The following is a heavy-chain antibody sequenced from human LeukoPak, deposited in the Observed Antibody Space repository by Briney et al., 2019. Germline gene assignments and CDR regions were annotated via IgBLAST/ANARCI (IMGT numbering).Heavy chain of an antibody. CDR2: ISAYNGST. V-gene: IGHV1-18*01. CDR1: GYTFTSYG. J-gene: IGHJ4*02. CDR3: ARDLDEEYSSGWSDY. Sequence: ASVKVSCKASGYTFTSYGISWVRQAPGQGLEWMGWISAYNGSTNYAQKLQGRVTMTTDTSTSTAYMELGSLRSDDTAVYYCARDLDEEYSSGWSDYWGQGTLVTVSS. D-gene: IGHD6-19*01.